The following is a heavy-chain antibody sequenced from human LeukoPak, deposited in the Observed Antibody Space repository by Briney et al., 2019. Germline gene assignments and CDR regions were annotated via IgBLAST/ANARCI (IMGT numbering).Heavy chain of an antibody. CDR3: ATDRGWRTSGYYLYYFEY. CDR1: GFIFTNYF. Sequence: PGGSLRLSCAASGFIFTNYFMSWVRQAPGKGLEWVASIKHDGSEKYYVDSVRGRFTISRDNTMNSLYLQMSSLRAEDTDVYYCATDRGWRTSGYYLYYFEYWGQGTLVTFSS. J-gene: IGHJ4*02. V-gene: IGHV3-7*01. D-gene: IGHD3-3*01. CDR2: IKHDGSEK.